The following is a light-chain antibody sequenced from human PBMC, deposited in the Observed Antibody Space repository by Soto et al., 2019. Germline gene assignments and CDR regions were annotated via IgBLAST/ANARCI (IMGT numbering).Light chain of an antibody. Sequence: QSALTQPPSASGSPGQAVTISCSGTISDIGDHNLVSWYQQHPGKAPKLLIWGVTNRPSGVPHRFSGSKSGNTASLTVSGLQAEDEADYYCSSYAGSDNYVFGTGTKLTVL. V-gene: IGLV2-8*01. J-gene: IGLJ1*01. CDR3: SSYAGSDNYV. CDR1: ISDIGDHNL. CDR2: GVT.